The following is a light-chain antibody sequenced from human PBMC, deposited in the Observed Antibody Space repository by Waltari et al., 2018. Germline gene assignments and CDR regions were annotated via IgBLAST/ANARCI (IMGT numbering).Light chain of an antibody. CDR2: AAS. J-gene: IGKJ5*01. V-gene: IGKV1-39*01. CDR1: QSISSY. Sequence: DIQMTQSPSSLSASVGDRVTITCRASQSISSYLNWYQQKPGKAPKLLIYAASSLQSGVPSRFSGSGSGTDFTLTISSLEPEDFASYYCQQSYGTTMTFGQGTRLEIK. CDR3: QQSYGTTMT.